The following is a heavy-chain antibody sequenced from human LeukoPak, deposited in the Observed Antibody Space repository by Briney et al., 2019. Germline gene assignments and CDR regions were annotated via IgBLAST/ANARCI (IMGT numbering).Heavy chain of an antibody. J-gene: IGHJ5*02. CDR3: ARGGCSSTSCLYGYNWFDP. Sequence: PSETLSLTCTVSGGSFSGYYWSWIRQPPGKGLEWIGEINHSGSTNYNPSLKSRVTISVDTSKNQFSLKLSSVTAADTAVYYCARGGCSSTSCLYGYNWFDPWGQGTLVTVSS. D-gene: IGHD2-2*01. CDR2: INHSGST. V-gene: IGHV4-34*01. CDR1: GGSFSGYY.